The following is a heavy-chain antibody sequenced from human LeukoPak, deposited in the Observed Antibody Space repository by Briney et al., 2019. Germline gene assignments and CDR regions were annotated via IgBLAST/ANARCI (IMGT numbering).Heavy chain of an antibody. CDR1: GDSVSSNSAA. CDR2: TYYRSKWYN. Sequence: SQTLSLTCAISGDSVSSNSAAWNWIRQSPSRGLEWLGRTYYRSKWYNDYAVSVKSRITINPDTSKNQFSLQLNSVTPEDTAVYYCAGDLVGYGERGAWFDPWGQGTLVTVSS. D-gene: IGHD2-8*02. J-gene: IGHJ5*02. V-gene: IGHV6-1*01. CDR3: AGDLVGYGERGAWFDP.